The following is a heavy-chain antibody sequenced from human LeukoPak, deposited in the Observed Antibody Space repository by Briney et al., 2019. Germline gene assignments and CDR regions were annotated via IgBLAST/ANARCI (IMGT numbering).Heavy chain of an antibody. CDR1: GYTFTSYG. CDR2: ISAYNGNT. D-gene: IGHD2-2*01. CDR3: ARVRHNLGYCSSTSCYEEDY. Sequence: ASVKVSCKASGYTFTSYGISWVRQAPGQGLEWMGWISAYNGNTNYAQKLQGRVTMTTDTSTSTAYMELRSLRSDDTAVYYCARVRHNLGYCSSTSCYEEDYWGQGTLVTVSS. V-gene: IGHV1-18*01. J-gene: IGHJ4*02.